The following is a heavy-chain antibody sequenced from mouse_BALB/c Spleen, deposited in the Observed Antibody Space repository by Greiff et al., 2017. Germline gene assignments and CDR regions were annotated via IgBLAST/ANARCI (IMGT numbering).Heavy chain of an antibody. CDR1: GDSITSGY. V-gene: IGHV3-8*02. J-gene: IGHJ4*01. CDR3: ARYPIYDGYYDAMDY. D-gene: IGHD2-3*01. Sequence: EVQLQQSGPSLVKPSQTLSLTCSVTGDSITSGYWNWIRKFPGNKLEYMGYISYSGSTYYNPSLKSRISITRDTSKNQYYLQLNSVTTEDTATYYCARYPIYDGYYDAMDYWGQGTSVTVSS. CDR2: ISYSGST.